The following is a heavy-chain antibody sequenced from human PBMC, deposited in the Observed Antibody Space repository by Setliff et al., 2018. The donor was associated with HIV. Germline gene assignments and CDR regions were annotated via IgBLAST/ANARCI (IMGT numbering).Heavy chain of an antibody. CDR2: ISAGGGST. V-gene: IGHV3-23*01. D-gene: IGHD3-10*01. Sequence: PSETLSLTCAVYGGSFSDYYWTWIRQSPGKGLEWVSTISAGGGSTYYADSVKGRFTISRDNSKNTLYLQMNSLRAEDTAVYYCAKDRRYYYGSGSYAAETWGQGTLVTVSS. J-gene: IGHJ5*02. CDR1: GGSFSDYY. CDR3: AKDRRYYYGSGSYAAET.